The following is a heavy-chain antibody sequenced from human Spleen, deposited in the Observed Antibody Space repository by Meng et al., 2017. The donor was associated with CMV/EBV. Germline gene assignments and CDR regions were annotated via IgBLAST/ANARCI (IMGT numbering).Heavy chain of an antibody. CDR3: ARDGRVDAFDI. Sequence: SLKISCAASGFTFDDYAMHWVRQAPGKGLEWVSGISWNSGSIGYADSVKGRFTVSRDGSKNTLYLQMNSLRPEDTAVYYCARDGRVDAFDIWGQGTMVTVSS. J-gene: IGHJ3*02. V-gene: IGHV3-9*01. CDR1: GFTFDDYA. D-gene: IGHD1-26*01. CDR2: ISWNSGSI.